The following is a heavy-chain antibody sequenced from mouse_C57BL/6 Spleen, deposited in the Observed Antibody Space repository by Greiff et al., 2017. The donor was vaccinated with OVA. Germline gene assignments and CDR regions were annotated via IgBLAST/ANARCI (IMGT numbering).Heavy chain of an antibody. CDR3: ARSPSRLWFAY. CDR2: IYPGDGDT. Sequence: QVQLQQSGPELVKPGASVKISCKASGYAFSSSWMNWVKQRPGKGLEWIGRIYPGDGDTNYNGKFKGKATLTADKSSSTAYMQLSSLTSEDSAVYFCARSPSRLWFAYWGQGTLVTVSA. V-gene: IGHV1-82*01. J-gene: IGHJ3*01. CDR1: GYAFSSSW.